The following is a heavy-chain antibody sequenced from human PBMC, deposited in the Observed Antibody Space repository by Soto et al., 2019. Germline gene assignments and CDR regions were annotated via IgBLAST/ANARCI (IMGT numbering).Heavy chain of an antibody. D-gene: IGHD2-15*01. CDR1: GDRVSSNSAA. CDR2: TYYRSKWYN. J-gene: IGHJ4*02. Sequence: SQTLSLTCAISGDRVSSNSAAWNWIRQSPSRGLEWLGRTYYRSKWYNDYAVAVKSRITINPDTSKNQFSLQLNSVTPEDTAVYYCAREAYRRQWSNFDYWGQGTLVTVSS. CDR3: AREAYRRQWSNFDY. V-gene: IGHV6-1*01.